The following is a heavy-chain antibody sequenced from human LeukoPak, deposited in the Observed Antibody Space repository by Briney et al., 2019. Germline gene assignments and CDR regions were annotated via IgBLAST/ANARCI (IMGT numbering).Heavy chain of an antibody. CDR2: IYSGGST. J-gene: IGHJ4*02. V-gene: IGHV3-23*03. Sequence: GGSLRLSCAASRFSFSTYAMSWVRQAPGKGLEWFSVIYSGGSTYYADSVKGRFTISRDNPKNTLYLQMNSLRAEDTAVYYCAKGEWADGGAERFDYWGQGTLVTVSS. CDR1: RFSFSTYA. D-gene: IGHD3-16*01. CDR3: AKGEWADGGAERFDY.